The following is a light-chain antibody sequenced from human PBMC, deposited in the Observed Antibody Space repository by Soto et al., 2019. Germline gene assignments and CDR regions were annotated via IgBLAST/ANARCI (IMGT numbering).Light chain of an antibody. J-gene: IGKJ1*01. Sequence: IVLTQSPGTLSLSPGERATLSCRASQSVSSSYLVWYQQKPGQAPTLLIYGASTRATGIPDRFSGSGSGTDFTLTISRLEPEDFAVYYCQQYGNSPWTFGQGTKVEI. CDR2: GAS. CDR3: QQYGNSPWT. V-gene: IGKV3-20*01. CDR1: QSVSSSY.